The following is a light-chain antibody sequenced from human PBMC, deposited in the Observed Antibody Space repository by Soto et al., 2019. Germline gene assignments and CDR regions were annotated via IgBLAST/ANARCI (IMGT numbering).Light chain of an antibody. J-gene: IGLJ2*01. CDR1: SSDVGGYNY. CDR3: SSYTSSSTSVV. V-gene: IGLV2-14*01. CDR2: DVS. Sequence: QSALTQPASVSGSPGQSITISCTGTSSDVGGYNYVSWYQQHPGKAPKLMIYDVSNRPSGVSDRFSGSKSGNTASLTISGRPAEDVAEYYCSSYTSSSTSVVFGGGTQLTVL.